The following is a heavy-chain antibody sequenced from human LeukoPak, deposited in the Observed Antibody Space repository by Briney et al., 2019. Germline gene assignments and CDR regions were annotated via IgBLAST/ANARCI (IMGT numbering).Heavy chain of an antibody. Sequence: GGSLRLSCAASGFTFNTYAMSWVRQAPGKGLEWVSAISGSGGSTYYADSVKGRFTIPRDNSKNTLYLQIHSLRAEDTAVYYCAKGKGSSSSSIDWWGQETLVTVSS. CDR3: AKGKGSSSSSIDW. D-gene: IGHD2-15*01. J-gene: IGHJ4*02. CDR1: GFTFNTYA. CDR2: ISGSGGST. V-gene: IGHV3-23*01.